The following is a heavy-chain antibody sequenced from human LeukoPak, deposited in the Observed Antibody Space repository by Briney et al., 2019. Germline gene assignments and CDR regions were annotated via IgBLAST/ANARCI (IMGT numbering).Heavy chain of an antibody. J-gene: IGHJ4*02. CDR2: IYYSGST. V-gene: IGHV4-39*07. CDR1: GGSVSRSPYY. D-gene: IGHD4-17*01. CDR3: ARFGTTVTTPGIDY. Sequence: SETLSLTCTVSGGSVSRSPYYWGWIRQPPGKGLEWIGNIYYSGSTYYNPSLKSRVTISVDTSKNQFSLKLSSVTAADTAVYYCARFGTTVTTPGIDYWGQGTLVTVSS.